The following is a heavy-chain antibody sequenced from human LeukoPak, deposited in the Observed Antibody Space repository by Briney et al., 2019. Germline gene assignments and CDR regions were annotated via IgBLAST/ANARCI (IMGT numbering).Heavy chain of an antibody. CDR2: INHIFGTA. V-gene: IGHV1-69*13. D-gene: IGHD2-2*02. J-gene: IGHJ5*02. Sequence: SVKVSCKASGDTFSRYAISWVRQAPGQGLQWLGGINHIFGTASYAQKFQVRVTITADVSTGTAYMELSSLRSEDTAVYYCARDRPGRYCSTISCYSASPFDPWGQGTLVTVSS. CDR1: GDTFSRYA. CDR3: ARDRPGRYCSTISCYSASPFDP.